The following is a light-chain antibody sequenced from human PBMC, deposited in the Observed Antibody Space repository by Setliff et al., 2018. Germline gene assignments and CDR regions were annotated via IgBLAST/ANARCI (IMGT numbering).Light chain of an antibody. CDR3: CSYVTGGTLA. CDR1: SSDIGSYHL. V-gene: IGLV2-23*02. Sequence: QSVLTQPASVSGSPGQSITISCAGTSSDIGSYHLVSWYQQHPGKVPKLMIYEVNKRPSGVSNRFSGSKSGNTASLTISGLQADDEGDYYCCSYVTGGTLAFGGGTKVTVL. CDR2: EVN. J-gene: IGLJ3*02.